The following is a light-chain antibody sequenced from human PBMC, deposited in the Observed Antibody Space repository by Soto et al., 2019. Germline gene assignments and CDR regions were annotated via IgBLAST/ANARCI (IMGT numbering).Light chain of an antibody. V-gene: IGKV3-20*01. CDR3: QQYGSAAWT. J-gene: IGKJ1*01. CDR1: QSVSSSY. Sequence: EIVLTQSPGTLSLSPGERATLSCRASQSVSSSYLAWYQQKPGQAPRLLIYGASSRATGIPDRFSGSGAGTDFPLTISRLEPEDFAVYDCQQYGSAAWTLGQGTKREIK. CDR2: GAS.